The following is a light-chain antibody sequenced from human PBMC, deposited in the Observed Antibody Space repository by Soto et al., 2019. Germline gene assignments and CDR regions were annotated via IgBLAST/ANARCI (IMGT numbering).Light chain of an antibody. CDR1: SSDVGGHNY. V-gene: IGLV2-14*01. CDR2: EVT. Sequence: QSALTQPASVSGSPGQSITISCTGTSSDVGGHNYVSWYQQHPGTAPKLMIYEVTNRPSGVSNRFSGSKSGNTASLTISGLQAEDEADYYCSSYTSSTTLDVVFGGGTKLTVI. J-gene: IGLJ2*01. CDR3: SSYTSSTTLDVV.